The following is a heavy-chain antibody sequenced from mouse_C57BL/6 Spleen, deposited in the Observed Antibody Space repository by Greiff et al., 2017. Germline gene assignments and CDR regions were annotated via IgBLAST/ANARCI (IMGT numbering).Heavy chain of an antibody. V-gene: IGHV1-64*01. CDR1: GYTFTSYW. D-gene: IGHD1-1*01. CDR3: AREDYGSSYYFDY. CDR2: IHPNSGST. Sequence: QVQLQQPGAELVKPGASVKLSCKASGYTFTSYWMHWVKQRPGQGLEWIGMIHPNSGSTNYNEKFKSKATLTVDKSSSTAYMQLRSLTSEDSAVYYCAREDYGSSYYFDYWGQGTTLTVSS. J-gene: IGHJ2*01.